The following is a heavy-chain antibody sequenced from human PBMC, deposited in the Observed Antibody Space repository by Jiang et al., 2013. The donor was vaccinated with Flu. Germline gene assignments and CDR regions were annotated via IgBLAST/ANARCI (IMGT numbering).Heavy chain of an antibody. D-gene: IGHD1-1*01. J-gene: IGHJ3*02. CDR3: ARAPKSYTGRRAFDI. V-gene: IGHV4-34*01. Sequence: SLKSRVTISVDTSKNQFSLKLSSVTAADTAVYYCARAPKSYTGRRAFDIWGQGTMVTVSS.